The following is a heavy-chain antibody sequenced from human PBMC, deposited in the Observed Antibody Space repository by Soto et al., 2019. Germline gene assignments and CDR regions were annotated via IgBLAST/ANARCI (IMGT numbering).Heavy chain of an antibody. CDR3: AREIDTIFGVVTTIFVPHNWYAP. Sequence: GASVKVSCKASGYTFTSYDINWVRQATGQGLEWMGWMNPNSGNTGYAQKFQGRVTMTRNTSISTAYMELSSLRSEDTAVYYCAREIDTIFGVVTTIFVPHNWYAPWGQGTLVTVSS. J-gene: IGHJ5*02. CDR2: MNPNSGNT. V-gene: IGHV1-8*01. CDR1: GYTFTSYD. D-gene: IGHD3-3*01.